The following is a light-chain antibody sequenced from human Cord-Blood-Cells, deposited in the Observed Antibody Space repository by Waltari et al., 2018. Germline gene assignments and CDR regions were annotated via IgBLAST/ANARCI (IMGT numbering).Light chain of an antibody. J-gene: IGKJ4*01. CDR3: QQYGSSLLT. CDR2: GAS. V-gene: IGKV3-20*01. CDR1: QSVSSSY. Sequence: EIVLTQSPGTLSLSPGERATLSCRAGQSVSSSYLAWYQQKPCQAPRLLIYGASGRATGSPDRFSGRGSGTDFTLTISRLEPEDFAVYYCQQYGSSLLTFGGGTKVEIK.